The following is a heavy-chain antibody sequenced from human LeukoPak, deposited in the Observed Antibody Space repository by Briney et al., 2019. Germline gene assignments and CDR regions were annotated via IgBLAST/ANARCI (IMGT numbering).Heavy chain of an antibody. Sequence: SETLSLTCTVSGGSIGSGGYYWSWIRQHPGKGLEWIGYIYYSGSTYYNPSLKSRVTISVDTSKNQFSLKLSSVTAADTAVYYCARGRNYYGSGSSLFDYWGQGTLVTVSS. J-gene: IGHJ4*02. D-gene: IGHD3-10*01. CDR2: IYYSGST. CDR1: GGSIGSGGYY. CDR3: ARGRNYYGSGSSLFDY. V-gene: IGHV4-31*03.